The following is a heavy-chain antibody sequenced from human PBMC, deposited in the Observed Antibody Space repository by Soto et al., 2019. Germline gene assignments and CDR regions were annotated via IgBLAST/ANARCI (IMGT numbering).Heavy chain of an antibody. J-gene: IGHJ5*02. CDR2: IIPIFGTA. Sequence: GASVKVSCKASGVTFSSYAISWVRQAPGQGLEWMGGIIPIFGTANYAQKFQGRVTITADESTSTAYMGLSSLRSEDTAVYYCARRYSSSWYLWFDPWGQGTLVTVSS. CDR1: GVTFSSYA. D-gene: IGHD6-13*01. V-gene: IGHV1-69*13. CDR3: ARRYSSSWYLWFDP.